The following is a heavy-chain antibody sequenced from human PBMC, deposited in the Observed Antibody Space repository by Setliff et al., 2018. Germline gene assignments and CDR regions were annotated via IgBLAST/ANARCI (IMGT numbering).Heavy chain of an antibody. V-gene: IGHV1-18*01. CDR1: GYTFTNYG. CDR3: ARINFYVSSGYYYAPDY. D-gene: IGHD3-22*01. CDR2: INNYSFKT. Sequence: SFKVSCKTSGYTFTNYGITWVRQAPGQGLEWMGWINNYSFKTNYPQKFLGRVTVTTDTSTGTAYMELGSLTSDDTAIYYCARINFYVSSGYYYAPDYWGPGTLVTVSS. J-gene: IGHJ4*02.